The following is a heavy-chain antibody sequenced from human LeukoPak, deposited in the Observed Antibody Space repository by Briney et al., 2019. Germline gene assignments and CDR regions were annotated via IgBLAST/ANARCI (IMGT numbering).Heavy chain of an antibody. D-gene: IGHD5-18*01. CDR2: ISSGGGTI. Sequence: PGGSLRLSCVASGFTLSSYSMNWVRQAPGKGLEWVSYISSGGGTIYYADSVKGRFTISRDSAKNSLYLQMDSLRAEDTAVYHCARDIAVVRWYFDLWGRGTLVTVSS. V-gene: IGHV3-48*01. CDR1: GFTLSSYS. J-gene: IGHJ2*01. CDR3: ARDIAVVRWYFDL.